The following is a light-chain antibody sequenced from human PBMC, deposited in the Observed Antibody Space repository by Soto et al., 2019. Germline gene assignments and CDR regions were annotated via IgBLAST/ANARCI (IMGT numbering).Light chain of an antibody. CDR3: QQYGSSGRT. V-gene: IGKV3-20*01. Sequence: EIGLTQSACTLSLSAGERATLSCGASQSVRSNYLAWYQQKPGQAPRLLIYGASNRATDIPDRFSGSWSGTDFNLTISRLETEDFAVYYCQQYGSSGRTFGQGTKVDIK. J-gene: IGKJ1*01. CDR1: QSVRSNY. CDR2: GAS.